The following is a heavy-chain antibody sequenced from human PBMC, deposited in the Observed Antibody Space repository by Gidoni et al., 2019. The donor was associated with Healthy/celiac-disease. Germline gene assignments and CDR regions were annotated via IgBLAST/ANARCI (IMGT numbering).Heavy chain of an antibody. J-gene: IGHJ4*02. D-gene: IGHD3-10*01. V-gene: IGHV3-9*01. CDR3: AKGETGFREHNFDY. CDR1: GFTFDDYA. Sequence: EVQLVESGGGLVQPGRSLRLSCAASGFTFDDYAMHWVRQAPGKGLEWVSGISWNSGSIGYADSVKGRFTISRDIAKNSLYLQMNSLRAEDTALYYCAKGETGFREHNFDYWGQGTLVTVSS. CDR2: ISWNSGSI.